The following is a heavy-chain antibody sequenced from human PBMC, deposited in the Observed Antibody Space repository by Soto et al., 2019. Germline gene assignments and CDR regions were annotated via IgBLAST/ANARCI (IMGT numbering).Heavy chain of an antibody. CDR1: GVSFSGFY. D-gene: IGHD3-10*01. CDR2: IDHSGST. Sequence: SETLSLTCTVSGVSFSGFYWSWIRQPPGRGLEWIGEIDHSGSTKYNPPLKSRVTISVDTSKRQFSLNLRSVTAADTAVYYCARAPKPITMIRKQPYYFDYWGHGTLVTVSS. J-gene: IGHJ4*01. CDR3: ARAPKPITMIRKQPYYFDY. V-gene: IGHV4-34*01.